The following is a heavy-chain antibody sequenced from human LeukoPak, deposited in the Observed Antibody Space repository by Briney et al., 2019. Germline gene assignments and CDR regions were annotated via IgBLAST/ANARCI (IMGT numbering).Heavy chain of an antibody. J-gene: IGHJ6*02. V-gene: IGHV3-33*01. CDR3: ARARGSSKNYYGVDV. D-gene: IGHD6-6*01. CDR1: GITFSSXX. Sequence: GRSLRLSCAASGITFSSXXXXXVRQAPGXXXXXXXXXWYDGSXXXXAGXXXGXXTISRDNSKNTQYLQMNSLRAEDTAVYYCARARGSSKNYYGVDVWGQGTTVTVSS. CDR2: XWYDGSXX.